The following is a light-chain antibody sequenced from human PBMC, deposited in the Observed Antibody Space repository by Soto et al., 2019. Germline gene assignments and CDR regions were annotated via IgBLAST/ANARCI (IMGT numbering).Light chain of an antibody. J-gene: IGKJ2*01. V-gene: IGKV3-11*01. CDR3: QQRSNWPGA. Sequence: EIVLTQSPVTLSLSPGESATLSCRASQRVSRYLAWYQKKPGQAPRLLIYDASKRATGIPARFSGSGYGTEFPLNISSLEHEDFAVYYCQQRSNWPGAFGQGTKLEIK. CDR1: QRVSRY. CDR2: DAS.